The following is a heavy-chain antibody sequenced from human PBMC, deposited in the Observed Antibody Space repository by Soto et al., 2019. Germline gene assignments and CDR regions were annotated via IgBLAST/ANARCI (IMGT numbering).Heavy chain of an antibody. CDR2: ISYDGSNK. Sequence: GGSLRLSCAASGFTFSSYAMHWVRQAPGKGLEWVAVISYDGSNKYYADSVKGRFTISRDNSKNTLYLQMNSLRAEDTAVYYCARSRITMVRGVPNPDYWGQGTLVTVSS. V-gene: IGHV3-30-3*01. CDR1: GFTFSSYA. CDR3: ARSRITMVRGVPNPDY. D-gene: IGHD3-10*01. J-gene: IGHJ4*02.